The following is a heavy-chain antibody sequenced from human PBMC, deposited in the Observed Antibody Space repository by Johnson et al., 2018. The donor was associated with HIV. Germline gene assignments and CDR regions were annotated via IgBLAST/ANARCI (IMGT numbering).Heavy chain of an antibody. CDR2: ISGSGGST. J-gene: IGHJ3*02. CDR1: GFTFSSYA. V-gene: IGHV3-23*04. Sequence: MLLVESGGGLVQPGGSLRLSCAASGFTFSSYAMSWVRQAPGKGLEWVSAISGSGGSTYYAASVKGRFTISRDNSKNTLYLQMNSLRADDTALYYCARGLAYCGGDCSNAFDIWGQGTMVTVSS. D-gene: IGHD2-21*02. CDR3: ARGLAYCGGDCSNAFDI.